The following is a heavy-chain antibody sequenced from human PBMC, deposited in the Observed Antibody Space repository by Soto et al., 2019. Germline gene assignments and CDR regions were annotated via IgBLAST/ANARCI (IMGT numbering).Heavy chain of an antibody. J-gene: IGHJ4*02. Sequence: SETLSVTGTVSCGAVSSSSYYWSCNRHPPGTGLEWIGYIYYSGSTKYNPSLKSLATISVDTSKNQFPLKLSSVTAAETAVYLCAKASNNDFCSGYYNAIDYWGQGTLVSVSS. CDR3: AKASNNDFCSGYYNAIDY. V-gene: IGHV4-61*01. D-gene: IGHD3-3*01. CDR2: IYYSGST. CDR1: CGAVSSSSYY.